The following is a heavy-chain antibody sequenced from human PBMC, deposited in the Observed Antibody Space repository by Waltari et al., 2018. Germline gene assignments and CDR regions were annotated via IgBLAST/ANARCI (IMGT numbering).Heavy chain of an antibody. D-gene: IGHD2-2*02. CDR2: TRNKENSYST. CDR1: GFTFSDHY. J-gene: IGHJ6*02. Sequence: EVQLVASGGDLVQPGGSLRLSCAGSGFTFSDHYIDWVRQAPGKGLEWLGLTRNKENSYSTVYAASVKGRFTISRDDSKNVAYLQMNSLGIDDTAIYYCVRSYTASPMDVWGQGTTVTVSS. CDR3: VRSYTASPMDV. V-gene: IGHV3-72*01.